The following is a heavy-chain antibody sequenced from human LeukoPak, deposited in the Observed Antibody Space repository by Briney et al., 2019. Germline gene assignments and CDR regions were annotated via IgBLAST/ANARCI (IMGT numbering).Heavy chain of an antibody. D-gene: IGHD6-13*01. Sequence: GGSLRLSCAASGFTFSSYGMHWVRQAPGKGLEWVAFIRYDGSNKYYADSVKGRFTISRDNSKNTLYLQMNSLRAEDTAVYYCATQPQAAAVDGMDVWGQGTTVTVSS. V-gene: IGHV3-30*02. J-gene: IGHJ6*02. CDR3: ATQPQAAAVDGMDV. CDR2: IRYDGSNK. CDR1: GFTFSSYG.